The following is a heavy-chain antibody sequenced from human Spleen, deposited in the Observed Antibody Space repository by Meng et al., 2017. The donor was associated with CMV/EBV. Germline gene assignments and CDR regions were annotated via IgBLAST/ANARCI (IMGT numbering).Heavy chain of an antibody. V-gene: IGHV1-18*01. CDR1: GYTFSDYG. CDR2: ISAYNGNT. CDR3: AREGDNSTSWHFFDY. Sequence: QVQLVQSGAEVKQPGASVKVSCKASGYTFSDYGINWVRQAPGQGLEWMGWISAYNGNTIYAQKVQGRVTMTTDASTNTAYLELSRLRSDDTAVYYCAREGDNSTSWHFFDYWGQGTLVTVSS. J-gene: IGHJ4*02. D-gene: IGHD4-11*01.